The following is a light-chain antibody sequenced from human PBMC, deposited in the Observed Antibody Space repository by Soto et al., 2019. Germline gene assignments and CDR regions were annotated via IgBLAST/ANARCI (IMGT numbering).Light chain of an antibody. V-gene: IGKV3-20*01. J-gene: IGKJ1*01. CDR2: GTS. CDR1: QSISSS. Sequence: EIVLTQSPGTLSLSPGESATLSCRASQSISSSLAWYQHKPGQAPRLLIFGTSSRATGIPDRFSGSGSGTDFTLAISRLESEDFAFYYCLQYGTSPRTFGQGTKVEVK. CDR3: LQYGTSPRT.